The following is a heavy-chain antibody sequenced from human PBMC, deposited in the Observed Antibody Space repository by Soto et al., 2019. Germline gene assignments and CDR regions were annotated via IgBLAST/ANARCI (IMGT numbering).Heavy chain of an antibody. CDR2: ISSSSSYI. J-gene: IGHJ6*02. CDR1: GFTFSSYS. V-gene: IGHV3-21*01. Sequence: EVQLVESGGGLVKPGGSLRLSCAASGFTFSSYSMNWVRQAPGKGLEWVSSISSSSSYIYYADSVKGRFPISRDNAKNSLYLQMHSLRAEDTAVYYCARGRGAAGTDSVQYYGMDVWGQGTTVTVSS. CDR3: ARGRGAAGTDSVQYYGMDV. D-gene: IGHD6-13*01.